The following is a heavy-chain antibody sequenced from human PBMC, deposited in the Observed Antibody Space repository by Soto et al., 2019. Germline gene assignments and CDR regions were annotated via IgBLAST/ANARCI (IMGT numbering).Heavy chain of an antibody. CDR3: ARVGYSYGLLENWFDP. V-gene: IGHV3-7*01. CDR1: GFTFSSYW. CDR2: IKQDGSEK. D-gene: IGHD5-18*01. Sequence: LRLSCAASGFTFSSYWMSWVRQAPGKGLEWVANIKQDGSEKYYVDSVKGRFTISRDNAKNSLYLQMNSLRAEDTAVYYCARVGYSYGLLENWFDPWGQGTLVTVSS. J-gene: IGHJ5*02.